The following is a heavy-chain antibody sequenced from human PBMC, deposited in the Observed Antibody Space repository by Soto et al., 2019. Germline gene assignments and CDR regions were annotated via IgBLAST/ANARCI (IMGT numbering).Heavy chain of an antibody. Sequence: GASVKVSCKASGYTFTSYYMHWVRQAPGQGLEWMGIINPSGGSKSYAQKFQGRVTMTRDTSTSTVYMELSSLRSEDTAVYYCAGDRVATSVRSNWFDPWGQGTMVTVSP. CDR1: GYTFTSYY. V-gene: IGHV1-46*01. J-gene: IGHJ5*02. D-gene: IGHD2-15*01. CDR2: INPSGGSK. CDR3: AGDRVATSVRSNWFDP.